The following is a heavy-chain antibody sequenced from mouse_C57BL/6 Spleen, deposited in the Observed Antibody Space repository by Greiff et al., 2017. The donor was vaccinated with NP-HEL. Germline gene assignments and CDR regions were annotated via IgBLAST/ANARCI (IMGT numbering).Heavy chain of an antibody. Sequence: EVHLVESGGGLVKPGGSLKLSCAASGFTFSSYAMSWVRQTPEKRLEWVATISDGGSYTYYPDNVKGRFTISRDNAKNNLYLQMSHLKSEDTAMYYCARDDDGGFDYWGQGTTLTVSS. CDR2: ISDGGSYT. CDR1: GFTFSSYA. D-gene: IGHD2-12*01. CDR3: ARDDDGGFDY. J-gene: IGHJ2*01. V-gene: IGHV5-4*01.